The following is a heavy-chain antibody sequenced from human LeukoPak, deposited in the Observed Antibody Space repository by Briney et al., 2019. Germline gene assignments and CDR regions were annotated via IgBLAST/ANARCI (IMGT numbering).Heavy chain of an antibody. V-gene: IGHV4-38-2*02. CDR2: IYLSGTT. J-gene: IGHJ5*02. D-gene: IGHD3-10*01. Sequence: PSETLSLTCSVSGNSISSGHYWGWIRQTPGKGLEWIGSIYLSGTTYYNPSLKSRVTISVDTSKNQFSLKLSSVTAADTAVYYCARGMVRGVREINWFDPWGQGTLVTVSS. CDR1: GNSISSGHY. CDR3: ARGMVRGVREINWFDP.